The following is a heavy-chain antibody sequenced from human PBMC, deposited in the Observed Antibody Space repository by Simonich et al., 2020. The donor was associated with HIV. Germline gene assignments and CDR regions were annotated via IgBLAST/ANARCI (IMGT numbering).Heavy chain of an antibody. CDR2: INHSDST. CDR1: GGSFSGYY. J-gene: IGHJ1*01. CDR3: ARLTAGGLGEYFQH. V-gene: IGHV4-34*01. D-gene: IGHD6-13*01. Sequence: QVQLQQWGAGLLKPSETLSLTCAVYGGSFSGYYWSWIRQPPGKGLEWIGEINHSDSTNYNPSLKSQVTISVDTSKNQFSLKLSSVTAADTAVYYCARLTAGGLGEYFQHWGQGTLVTVSS.